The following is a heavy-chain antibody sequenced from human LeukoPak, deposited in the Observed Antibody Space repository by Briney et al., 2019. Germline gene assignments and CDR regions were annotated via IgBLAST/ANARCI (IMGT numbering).Heavy chain of an antibody. CDR3: ARHGYYYYYMDV. J-gene: IGHJ6*03. V-gene: IGHV4-59*08. CDR2: IYYSVST. Sequence: SETLSLTCTVSGGSISSYYWSWIRQPPGKGLEWIGYIYYSVSTNYNPSLKSRVTISVDTSKNQFSLKLSSVTAADTAVYYCARHGYYYYYMDVWGKGTTVTVSS. CDR1: GGSISSYY.